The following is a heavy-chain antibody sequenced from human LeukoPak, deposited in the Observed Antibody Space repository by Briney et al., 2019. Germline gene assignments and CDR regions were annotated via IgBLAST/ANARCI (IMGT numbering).Heavy chain of an antibody. D-gene: IGHD3-10*01. Sequence: GGSLRLSCAGSGFGFSGYWIHWVRQVPGKGLAWVSRIDSAGARIQYAGSVKGRFTISRGNAKNTVYLQMNSLRPEDTAVYYCVADSENRSGGDFWGQGTLVTVSS. J-gene: IGHJ4*02. CDR1: GFGFSGYW. CDR2: IDSAGARI. V-gene: IGHV3-74*01. CDR3: VADSENRSGGDF.